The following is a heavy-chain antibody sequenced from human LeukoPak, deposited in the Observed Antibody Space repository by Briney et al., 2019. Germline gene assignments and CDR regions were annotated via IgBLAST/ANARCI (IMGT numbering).Heavy chain of an antibody. D-gene: IGHD3-16*01. CDR2: INHSGST. V-gene: IGHV4-34*01. Sequence: NTSETLSLTCTVSGGSISSYYWSWIRQPPGKGLEWIGEINHSGSTNYNPSLKSRVTISVDTSKNQFSLKLSSVTAADTAVYYCARARGGGAFDIWGQGAMVTVSS. CDR1: GGSISSYY. J-gene: IGHJ3*02. CDR3: ARARGGGAFDI.